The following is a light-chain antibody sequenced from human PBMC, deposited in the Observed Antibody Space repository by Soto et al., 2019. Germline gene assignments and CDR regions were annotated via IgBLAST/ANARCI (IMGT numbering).Light chain of an antibody. Sequence: QSALTQPRSVSGSPGQSVTISCTGTSSDNYVSWYQQHPGKVPKLMTYDVSQRPSGVPDRFSGSKSGNTASLTISGLQAEDEADYYCCSYAGSYTRVFGGGTKVTVL. CDR2: DVS. J-gene: IGLJ3*02. CDR1: SSDNY. V-gene: IGLV2-11*01. CDR3: CSYAGSYTRV.